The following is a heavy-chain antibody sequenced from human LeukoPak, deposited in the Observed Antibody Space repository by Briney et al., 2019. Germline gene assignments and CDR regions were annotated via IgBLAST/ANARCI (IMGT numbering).Heavy chain of an antibody. J-gene: IGHJ6*03. CDR3: ARVIRNCDIWSSSYYMAV. V-gene: IGHV4-4*09. Sequence: SETLFFTCSVSAGSISSYYWSWLRQPPGKGLEWFGNIYNSGRTNYNPSLKSRVTISVESSKKQFSLKRSSVPAADTAVYYCARVIRNCDIWSSSYYMAVWGKGTTVTVS. CDR2: IYNSGRT. D-gene: IGHD3-3*01. CDR1: AGSISSYY.